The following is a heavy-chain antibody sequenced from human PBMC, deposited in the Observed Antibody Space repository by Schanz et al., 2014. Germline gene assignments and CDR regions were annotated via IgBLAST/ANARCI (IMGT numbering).Heavy chain of an antibody. CDR1: GFTFSSYW. CDR3: ARIGGSVFDY. Sequence: VQLLESGGGLVQPGGSLRLSCAASGFTFSSYWMHWVRQAPGKGLEWVAVIWYDGSNKYYADSVKGRFTISRDNSKNTLYLQMNSLRAEDTAVYYCARIGGSVFDYWAQGTLVTVSS. D-gene: IGHD3-10*01. CDR2: IWYDGSNK. V-gene: IGHV3-33*08. J-gene: IGHJ4*02.